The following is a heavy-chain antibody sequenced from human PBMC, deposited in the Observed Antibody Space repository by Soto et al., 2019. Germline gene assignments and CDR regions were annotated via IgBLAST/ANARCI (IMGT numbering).Heavy chain of an antibody. J-gene: IGHJ6*02. D-gene: IGHD6-19*01. CDR1: GFTFSSYA. Sequence: GGSLRLSCAASGFTFSSYAMHWVRQAPGKGLEWVAVISYDGSNKYYADSVKGRFTISRDNSKNTLYLQMNSLRAEDTAVYYCARDLSLVAVAKLGIATGVYYYYGMDVWGQGTTVTVSS. CDR3: ARDLSLVAVAKLGIATGVYYYYGMDV. V-gene: IGHV3-30-3*01. CDR2: ISYDGSNK.